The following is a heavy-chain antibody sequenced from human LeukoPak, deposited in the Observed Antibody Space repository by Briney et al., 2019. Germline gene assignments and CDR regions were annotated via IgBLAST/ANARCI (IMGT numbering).Heavy chain of an antibody. CDR2: IKQDGSEK. CDR3: ARDQMGSGYYYFVDAFDI. D-gene: IGHD3-22*01. J-gene: IGHJ3*02. CDR1: GFTFSSYW. Sequence: GGSLRLSCAASGFTFSSYWMSWVRQAPGKGLDWVANIKQDGSEKYYVDSVKGRFTISRDNAKNSLYLQMNSLRAEDTAVYYCARDQMGSGYYYFVDAFDIWGQGTMVTVSS. V-gene: IGHV3-7*01.